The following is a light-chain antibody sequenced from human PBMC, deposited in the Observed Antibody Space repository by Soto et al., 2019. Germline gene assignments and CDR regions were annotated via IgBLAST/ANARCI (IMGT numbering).Light chain of an antibody. Sequence: QSVLTQPPSVSGAPGQRVTISCTGSSSNIGAGYDVHWYQQLPGTAPKLLIYGNNNQPSGVPDRFSGSKSGASASLAITGLQAEDEADYYCQSYDSSLTGWVFGGGTKLTV. CDR2: GNN. V-gene: IGLV1-40*01. CDR1: SSNIGAGYD. CDR3: QSYDSSLTGWV. J-gene: IGLJ3*02.